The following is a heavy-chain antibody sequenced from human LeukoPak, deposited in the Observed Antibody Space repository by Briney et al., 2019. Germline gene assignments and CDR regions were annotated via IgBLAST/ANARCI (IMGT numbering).Heavy chain of an antibody. D-gene: IGHD3-22*01. J-gene: IGHJ4*02. CDR2: IGYDGNSK. V-gene: IGHV3-30*02. CDR3: AKDNFYYYDSSGYYCLGY. CDR1: GFTFSNYG. Sequence: GGSLRLSCAASGFTFSNYGMFWVRQAPGKGLEWVAFIGYDGNSKYYADSVKGRCTISRDNSKNTLYLQMNSLRAEDTAVYYCAKDNFYYYDSSGYYCLGYWGQGTLVTVSS.